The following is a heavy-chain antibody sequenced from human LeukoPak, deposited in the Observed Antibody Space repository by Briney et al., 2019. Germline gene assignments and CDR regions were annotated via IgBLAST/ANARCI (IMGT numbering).Heavy chain of an antibody. CDR3: ARDYYSSSFDYYYYGMDV. D-gene: IGHD6-6*01. V-gene: IGHV1-3*01. Sequence: KFQGRVTITRDTSASTAYMELSSLRSEDTAVYYCARDYYSSSFDYYYYGMDVWGQGTTVTVSS. J-gene: IGHJ6*02.